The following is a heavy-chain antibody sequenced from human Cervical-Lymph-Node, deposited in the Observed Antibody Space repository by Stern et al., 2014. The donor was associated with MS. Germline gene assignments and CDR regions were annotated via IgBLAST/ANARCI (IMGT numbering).Heavy chain of an antibody. D-gene: IGHD2-15*01. CDR3: ARQYCSGGSCFSRLGFDH. CDR2: ISSDGTDR. V-gene: IGHV3-30*03. Sequence: VQLVESGGGVVQPGRSLRLSCAASGFSFRSYGFHWVRQAPGKGLEWVARISSDGTDRFYADSVRGRFTISRDNSKNTLVLQMNSLRADDTAVYYCARQYCSGGSCFSRLGFDHWGQGTLVTVSS. CDR1: GFSFRSYG. J-gene: IGHJ4*02.